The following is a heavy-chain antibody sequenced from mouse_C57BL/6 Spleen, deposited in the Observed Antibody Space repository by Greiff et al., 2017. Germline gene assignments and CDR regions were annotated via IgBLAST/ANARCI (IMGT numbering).Heavy chain of an antibody. J-gene: IGHJ3*01. CDR2: INPNNGGT. CDR3: ARLAAEGMGFAY. V-gene: IGHV1-22*01. CDR1: GYTFTDYN. Sequence: VQLQQSGPELVKPGASVTMSCKASGYTFTDYNMHWVKQSHGKSLEWIGYINPNNGGTSYNQKFKGKATLTVNKSSSTAYMELRSLTSEDSAVYYCARLAAEGMGFAYWGQGTLVTVSA. D-gene: IGHD3-3*01.